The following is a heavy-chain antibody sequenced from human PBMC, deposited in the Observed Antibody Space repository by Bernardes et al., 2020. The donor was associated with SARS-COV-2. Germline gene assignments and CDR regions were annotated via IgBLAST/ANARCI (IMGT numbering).Heavy chain of an antibody. CDR3: ARSVSGSSDS. J-gene: IGHJ4*02. CDR1: GFTFSSIC. CDR2: TNPDGSEK. V-gene: IGHV3-7*01. D-gene: IGHD3-10*01. Sequence: GGSLRLSCVASGFTFSSICMTWVRQAPGKGLEWVALTNPDGSEKSYADAVRGRFTLSRDNAKNSLYLQMNSLRVEDTAVYYCARSVSGSSDSWGQGTLVTVSS.